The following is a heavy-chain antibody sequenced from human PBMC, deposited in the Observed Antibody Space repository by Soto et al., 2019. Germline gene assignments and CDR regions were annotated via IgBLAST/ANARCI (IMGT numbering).Heavy chain of an antibody. Sequence: SETLSLTCTVSGGSISSSSYYWGWIRQPPGKGLEWIASIYYSGSTYYNPSLKSRVTISVDTSRNQFSLKLSSVTAADTAVYYCARHGITMVRGVIITAGWFDPWGQGTLVTVSS. CDR3: ARHGITMVRGVIITAGWFDP. J-gene: IGHJ5*02. CDR1: GGSISSSSYY. CDR2: IYYSGST. V-gene: IGHV4-39*01. D-gene: IGHD3-10*01.